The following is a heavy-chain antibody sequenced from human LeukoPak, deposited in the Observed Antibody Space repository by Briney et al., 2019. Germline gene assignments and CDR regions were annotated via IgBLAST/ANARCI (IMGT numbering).Heavy chain of an antibody. D-gene: IGHD4/OR15-4a*01. CDR1: GFTFRNYP. V-gene: IGHV3-64*01. CDR3: ARETYGGNDY. J-gene: IGHJ4*02. Sequence: QAGGSLRLSCVASGFTFRNYPMHWVRQAPGKGLQYVAAISGDGGNTYYATSVKGRFTISRDNSKNTLYLQMGSLRAEHMALYYCARETYGGNDYWGQGTLVTASS. CDR2: ISGDGGNT.